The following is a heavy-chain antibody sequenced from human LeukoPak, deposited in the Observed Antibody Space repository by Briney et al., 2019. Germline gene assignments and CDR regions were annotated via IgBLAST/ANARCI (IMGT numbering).Heavy chain of an antibody. V-gene: IGHV3-7*01. CDR1: GFTFSNYW. J-gene: IGHJ4*02. Sequence: PGGSLGLSCAASGFTFSNYWMTWVRQAPGKGLEWVANINQDGNAKYYVDSVKGRFTISRDNAKNSLYLQMNSLRAEDTAVYYCARVNPDYGDNHFDYWGRGTLVTVSS. CDR2: INQDGNAK. CDR3: ARVNPDYGDNHFDY. D-gene: IGHD4-17*01.